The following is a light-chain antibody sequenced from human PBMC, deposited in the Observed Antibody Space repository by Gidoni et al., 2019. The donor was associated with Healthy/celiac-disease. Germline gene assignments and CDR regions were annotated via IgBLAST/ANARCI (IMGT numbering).Light chain of an antibody. J-gene: IGKJ2*01. V-gene: IGKV1-9*01. CDR1: QGISSY. Sequence: DIQLTQSPSFLSASVGDRVTITCRASQGISSYLAWYQQKPGIAPNLLIYAASTLQSGVPSRFSGSGSGTEFTLTISSLQPEDFATYYCQQLNSYPHTFXQXTKLEIK. CDR2: AAS. CDR3: QQLNSYPHT.